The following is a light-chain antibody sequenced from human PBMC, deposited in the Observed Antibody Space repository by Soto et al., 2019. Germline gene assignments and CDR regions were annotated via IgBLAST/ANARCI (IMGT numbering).Light chain of an antibody. CDR2: TNN. CDR1: SSNIGSNT. CDR3: ASWDDSLNGYV. J-gene: IGLJ1*01. V-gene: IGLV1-44*01. Sequence: QLVLTQPPSASGTPGQRVTISCSGGSSNIGSNTVNWYQQLPGTAPKLLIYTNNQRPSGVPDRFSGSKSGTSASLAISGLQSEDEAVYYWASWDDSLNGYVFGTGTKLTVL.